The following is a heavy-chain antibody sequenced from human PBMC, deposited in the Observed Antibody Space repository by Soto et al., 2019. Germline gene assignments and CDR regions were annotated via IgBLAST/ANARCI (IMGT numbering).Heavy chain of an antibody. CDR1: GGSFSGYY. J-gene: IGHJ3*02. CDR3: ARRRIPWPFDI. Sequence: QVQLQQWGAGLLKPSETLSLTCAVYGGSFSGYYWNWIRQPPGQGLEWIGEINHSGSTNYNSSLKRRVLLSADTSKDQFSLRLTSVTAADTAVYYCARRRIPWPFDIWGQGTMVTVSS. V-gene: IGHV4-34*01. D-gene: IGHD2-21*01. CDR2: INHSGST.